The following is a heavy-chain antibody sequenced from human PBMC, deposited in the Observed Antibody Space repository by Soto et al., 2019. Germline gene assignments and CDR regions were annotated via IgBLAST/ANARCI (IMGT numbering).Heavy chain of an antibody. CDR3: ARDRTGGAFDM. D-gene: IGHD1-26*01. V-gene: IGHV3-48*02. Sequence: EVQLVESGGGLVQPGGSLRLSCAASGFTFSSYSMNWVRQAPGKGLEWLSYISSTTMYYADSVKGRFTISRDNAKSSLYLQMNSLRDEDTVLYYCARDRTGGAFDMWGQGTMVTVSS. CDR2: ISSTTM. CDR1: GFTFSSYS. J-gene: IGHJ3*02.